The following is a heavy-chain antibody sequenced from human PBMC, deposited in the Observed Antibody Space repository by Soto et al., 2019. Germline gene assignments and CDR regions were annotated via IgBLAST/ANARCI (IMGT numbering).Heavy chain of an antibody. Sequence: GGSLRLSCAASGFTFSSYAMSWVRQAPGKGLEWVSIISDSGVNTYYADSVEGRFTISRDNSKSTLYLQMNSLRAEDTALYYCAKLDGSGSFSDCWGQGTLVTVSS. D-gene: IGHD3-10*01. J-gene: IGHJ4*02. CDR3: AKLDGSGSFSDC. CDR1: GFTFSSYA. V-gene: IGHV3-23*01. CDR2: ISDSGVNT.